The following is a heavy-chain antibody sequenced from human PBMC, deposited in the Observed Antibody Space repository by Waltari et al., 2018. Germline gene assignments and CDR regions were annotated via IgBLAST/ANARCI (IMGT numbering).Heavy chain of an antibody. CDR1: GGSISSYY. Sequence: QVQLQESGPGLVKPSGTLSLTCAVSGGSISSYYWSWIRQPAGKGLEWIGRIYTSGSTNYNPSLKSRVTMSVDTSKNQFSLKLSSVTAADTAVYYCARDFELTGTTTPGIWGQGTMVTVSS. CDR2: IYTSGST. D-gene: IGHD1-7*01. CDR3: ARDFELTGTTTPGI. J-gene: IGHJ3*02. V-gene: IGHV4-4*07.